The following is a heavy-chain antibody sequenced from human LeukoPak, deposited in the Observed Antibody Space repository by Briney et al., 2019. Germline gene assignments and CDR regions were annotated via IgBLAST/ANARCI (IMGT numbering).Heavy chain of an antibody. CDR2: IYYSGST. J-gene: IGHJ5*02. V-gene: IGHV4-39*01. Sequence: SETLSLTCTVSGGSISSSSYYWAWIRQPPGKGLEWIGSIYYSGSTYYNPSLKSRVTISVDTSKNHFSLKLNSVTAADTAVYYCARHKVYGTANWFDPWGQGTLVTVSS. CDR1: GGSISSSSYY. CDR3: ARHKVYGTANWFDP. D-gene: IGHD2/OR15-2a*01.